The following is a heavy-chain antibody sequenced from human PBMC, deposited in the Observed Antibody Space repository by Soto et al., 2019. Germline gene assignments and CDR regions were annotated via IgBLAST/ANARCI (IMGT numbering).Heavy chain of an antibody. D-gene: IGHD6-19*01. V-gene: IGHV3-21*06. CDR1: GFAFSSYS. CDR2: ITIRSSYI. Sequence: EVQLVESGGGLVKPGGSLRLSCAASGFAFSSYSMNWVRQAPGKGLEWVAFITIRSSYIYYADSVRGRFTISRDNAKNSLYLQMDGLRAAATAVYYCARDDGWLVLDYWGQGTLVTVSS. CDR3: ARDDGWLVLDY. J-gene: IGHJ4*02.